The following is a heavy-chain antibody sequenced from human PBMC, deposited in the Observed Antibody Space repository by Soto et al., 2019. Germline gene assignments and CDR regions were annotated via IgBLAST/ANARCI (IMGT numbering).Heavy chain of an antibody. J-gene: IGHJ4*02. CDR3: AKGEVWFGEYRFDY. V-gene: IGHV3-30*18. D-gene: IGHD3-10*01. CDR1: GFTFSSYG. Sequence: QVQLVESGGGVVQPGRSLRLSCAASGFTFSSYGMHWVRQAPGKGLECVAVISYDGSNTYYADSVKGRFTISRDNSKNTLYLQMNSLRAEDTAVYYCAKGEVWFGEYRFDYWGQGTLVTVSS. CDR2: ISYDGSNT.